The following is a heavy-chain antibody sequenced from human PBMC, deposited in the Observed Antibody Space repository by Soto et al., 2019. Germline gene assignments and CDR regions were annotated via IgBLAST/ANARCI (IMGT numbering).Heavy chain of an antibody. D-gene: IGHD2-2*01. CDR1: GFTFSSYW. V-gene: IGHV3-7*03. CDR2: IKQDGSEK. J-gene: IGHJ6*02. CDR3: ARGSIYAAPYYYGMDV. Sequence: EVQLVESGGGLVQPGGSLRLSCAASGFTFSSYWMSWVRQAPGKGLEWVANIKQDGSEKYYVDSVKGRFTISRDNAKNSLYLQMNSLRAEDTAVYYCARGSIYAAPYYYGMDVWGQGTTFTVSS.